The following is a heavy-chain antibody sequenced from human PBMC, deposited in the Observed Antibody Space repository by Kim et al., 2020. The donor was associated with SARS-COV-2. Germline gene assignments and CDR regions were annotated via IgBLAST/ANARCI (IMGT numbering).Heavy chain of an antibody. CDR2: NT. CDR3: AREGRRYYDS. J-gene: IGHJ4*02. D-gene: IGHD3-22*01. V-gene: IGHV4-34*01. Sequence: NTNYTPSLKSRFTMSVDTSKNQFSLKLSSVTAADTAVYYCAREGRRYYDSWGQGTLVTVSS.